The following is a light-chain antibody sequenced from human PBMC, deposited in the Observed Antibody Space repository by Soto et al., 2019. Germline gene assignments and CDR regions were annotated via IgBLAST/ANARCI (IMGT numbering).Light chain of an antibody. CDR3: TSYTANTHLV. Sequence: QSALTQPASVSGSPGQSITISCTGTSSDVGGYNYVSWYQQHPGNVPKLIIFEVSHRPSGVSNRFSGSKSGNTASLTISGLEAEAVADYRCTSYTANTHLVFGGGTKLTVL. J-gene: IGLJ3*02. CDR1: SSDVGGYNY. V-gene: IGLV2-14*01. CDR2: EVS.